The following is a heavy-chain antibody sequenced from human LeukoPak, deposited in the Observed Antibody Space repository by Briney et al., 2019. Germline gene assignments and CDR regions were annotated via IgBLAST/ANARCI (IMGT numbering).Heavy chain of an antibody. CDR3: AKGVRAAGYDAFDI. Sequence: GRSLRLSCAASGFTFDDYAMHWVRQAPGKGLEWVSGISWNSGSIGYADSVKGRFTISRDNAKNSLYLQMNSLRAEDTALYYCAKGVRAAGYDAFDIWGQGTMVTVSS. CDR2: ISWNSGSI. J-gene: IGHJ3*02. D-gene: IGHD6-13*01. CDR1: GFTFDDYA. V-gene: IGHV3-9*01.